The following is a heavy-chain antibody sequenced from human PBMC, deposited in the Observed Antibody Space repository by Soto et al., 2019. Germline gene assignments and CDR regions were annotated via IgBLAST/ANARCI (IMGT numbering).Heavy chain of an antibody. J-gene: IGHJ5*02. D-gene: IGHD6-19*01. Sequence: GGSLRLSCAGSGFTFSTFDIHWVRQAPGKGLEWVSGISSSSSFLYYTDSVKGRFTISRDNAKNSLFLQMNSLRAEDTAVYYCAKDLKVPGPIPWGQGTLVTVSS. CDR2: ISSSSSFL. CDR1: GFTFSTFD. V-gene: IGHV3-21*01. CDR3: AKDLKVPGPIP.